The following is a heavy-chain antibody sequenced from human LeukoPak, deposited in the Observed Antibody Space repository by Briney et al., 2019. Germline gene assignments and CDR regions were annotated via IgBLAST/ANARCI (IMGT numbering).Heavy chain of an antibody. CDR2: INQDGSEK. CDR3: ANAYSGSSDY. CDR1: GFTFRSYW. D-gene: IGHD1-26*01. J-gene: IGHJ4*02. Sequence: GGSLRLSCAAFGFTFRSYWMSWVRQAPGKGLEWVANINQDGSEKYYVDSVKGRFTISRDNAENSLYLQMNSLRVEDTAVYYCANAYSGSSDYWGQGTLVTVSS. V-gene: IGHV3-7*01.